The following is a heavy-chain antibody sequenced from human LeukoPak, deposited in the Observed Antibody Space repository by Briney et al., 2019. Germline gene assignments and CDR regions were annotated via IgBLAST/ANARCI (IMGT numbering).Heavy chain of an antibody. CDR3: ARQGSGPARD. V-gene: IGHV4-59*08. CDR1: GGSINSYY. D-gene: IGHD6-19*01. Sequence: SETLSLTCTVSGGSINSYYWSWIRLPPGKGLEWIGYIYYSGSTNYNPSLKSRVTISVDTSKNQFSLKLSSVTAADTAVYYCARQGSGPARDWGQGTLVTVSS. J-gene: IGHJ4*02. CDR2: IYYSGST.